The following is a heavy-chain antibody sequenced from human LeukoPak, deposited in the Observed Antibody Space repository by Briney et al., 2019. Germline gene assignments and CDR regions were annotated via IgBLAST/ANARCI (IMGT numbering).Heavy chain of an antibody. V-gene: IGHV5-10-1*01. J-gene: IGHJ4*02. Sequence: GESLRISCKGSGYSFTSYWISWVRQMPGKGLEWMGRIDPSDSYTNYSPSFQGRVTISADKSISTAYLQWSSLKASDTAMYYCARLSYYYDSSGYQIDYWGQGTLVTVSS. D-gene: IGHD3-22*01. CDR1: GYSFTSYW. CDR3: ARLSYYYDSSGYQIDY. CDR2: IDPSDSYT.